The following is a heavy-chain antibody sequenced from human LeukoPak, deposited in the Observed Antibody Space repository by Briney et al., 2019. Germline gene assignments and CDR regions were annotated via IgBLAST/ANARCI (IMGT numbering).Heavy chain of an antibody. V-gene: IGHV1-18*01. Sequence: ASVKVSCKASGYTFTSYGISWVRQAPGQGLEWMGWISAYNGNTNYAQKLQGRVTMTTDTSTSTAYMELRSLRSDDTAVYYRARDLVVVVAATDTFDYWGQGTLVTVSS. CDR2: ISAYNGNT. CDR3: ARDLVVVVAATDTFDY. CDR1: GYTFTSYG. D-gene: IGHD2-15*01. J-gene: IGHJ4*02.